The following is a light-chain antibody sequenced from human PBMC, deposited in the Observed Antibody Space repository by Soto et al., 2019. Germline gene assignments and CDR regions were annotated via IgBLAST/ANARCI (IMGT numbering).Light chain of an antibody. CDR3: QQYGSSGT. CDR1: QSISSY. Sequence: EVVLTQSPATLSLSPGERVTLSCRASQSISSYLAWYQQKPGQASRLLIYDASNRATGIPDRFSGSGSGTDFTLTISRLEPEDFAVYYCQQYGSSGTFGQGTKVDI. J-gene: IGKJ1*01. CDR2: DAS. V-gene: IGKV3-20*01.